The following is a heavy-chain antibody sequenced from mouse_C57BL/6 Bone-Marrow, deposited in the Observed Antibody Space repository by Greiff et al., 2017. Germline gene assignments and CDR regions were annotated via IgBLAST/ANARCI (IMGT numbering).Heavy chain of an antibody. J-gene: IGHJ1*03. V-gene: IGHV1-69*01. CDR1: GYTFTSYW. CDR3: ARPIYDGYPWYFDV. Sequence: QVQLQQPGAELVMPGASVKLSCKASGYTFTSYWMHWVKQRPGQGLEWIGEIDPSDSYTNYNRKFKGKSTLTVDKSSSTAYMQLSSLTSEDSAVYYCARPIYDGYPWYFDVWGTGTTVTVSS. D-gene: IGHD2-3*01. CDR2: IDPSDSYT.